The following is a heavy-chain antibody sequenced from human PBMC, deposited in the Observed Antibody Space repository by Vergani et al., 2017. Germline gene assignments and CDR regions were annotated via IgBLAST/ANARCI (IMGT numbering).Heavy chain of an antibody. Sequence: QVQLQQWGAGLLKPSETLSLTCAVYGGSFSGYYWSWIRQPPGKGLEWIGEINHSGSTNYNPSLKSRVTISVDTSKNQFSLKLSSVTAADTAVYYCARGREVVPAAYYYYYYMDVWGKGTTVTVSS. CDR1: GGSFSGYY. D-gene: IGHD2-2*01. CDR2: INHSGST. V-gene: IGHV4-34*01. CDR3: ARGREVVPAAYYYYYYMDV. J-gene: IGHJ6*03.